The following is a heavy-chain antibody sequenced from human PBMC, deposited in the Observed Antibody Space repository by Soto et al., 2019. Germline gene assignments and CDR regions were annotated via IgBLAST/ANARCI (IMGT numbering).Heavy chain of an antibody. CDR1: GGSFSGYY. CDR3: ARGSGYCSSTSWYNWFDP. Sequence: SETLSLTCAVYGGSFSGYYWSWIRQPQGKGLEWIGKINHSGSTNYNPSLKSRVTISVNTSKYQSSLRLSSVTAADTAVYYCARGSGYCSSTSWYNWFDPWGEGTLVTVSS. CDR2: INHSGST. J-gene: IGHJ5*02. V-gene: IGHV4-34*01. D-gene: IGHD2-2*01.